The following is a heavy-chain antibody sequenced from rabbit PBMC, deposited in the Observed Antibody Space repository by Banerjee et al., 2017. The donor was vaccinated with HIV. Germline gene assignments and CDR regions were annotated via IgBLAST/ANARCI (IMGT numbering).Heavy chain of an antibody. CDR2: IYTSSGST. CDR3: ARDSYDDYGDLTRLDL. V-gene: IGHV1S43*01. D-gene: IGHD2-1*01. J-gene: IGHJ3*01. CDR1: GIDFSSYYY. Sequence: QQQLEESGGGLVKPGGTLTLTCKASGIDFSSYYYMCWVRQAPGKGLELIACIYTSSGSTWYASWVNGRFTISSHNAQNTLYLQLNSLTAADTATYFCARDSYDDYGDLTRLDLWGPGTLVTVS.